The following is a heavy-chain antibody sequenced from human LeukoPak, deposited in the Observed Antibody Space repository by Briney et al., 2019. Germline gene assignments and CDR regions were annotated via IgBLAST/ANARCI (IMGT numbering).Heavy chain of an antibody. D-gene: IGHD3-10*02. V-gene: IGHV3-30*14. CDR3: ASGALFGELLGAFDI. J-gene: IGHJ3*02. CDR1: GFTFSRYT. Sequence: PGRSLRLSCAASGFTFSRYTMHWVRQAPGKGLEWVAVIPYDGSNEYYADSVKGRFTLSRDNSKNTLYFQMNSLRAEDSAVYYCASGALFGELLGAFDIWGQGTMVTVSS. CDR2: IPYDGSNE.